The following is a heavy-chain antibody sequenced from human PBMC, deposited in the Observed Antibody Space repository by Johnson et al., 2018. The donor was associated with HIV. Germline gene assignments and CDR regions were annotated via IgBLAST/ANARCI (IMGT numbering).Heavy chain of an antibody. J-gene: IGHJ3*02. D-gene: IGHD6-6*01. V-gene: IGHV3-13*01. CDR3: ARDWNEYSSSDGAFDI. Sequence: EVQLVESGGGLVQPGGSLRLSCAASGFTFSSYDMHWVRQATGKGLEWVSAIGTAGDTYYPGSVKGRFTLSRENAKNSLYLQMNSLRAEDTAVYYCARDWNEYSSSDGAFDIWGQGTMVTVSS. CDR1: GFTFSSYD. CDR2: IGTAGDT.